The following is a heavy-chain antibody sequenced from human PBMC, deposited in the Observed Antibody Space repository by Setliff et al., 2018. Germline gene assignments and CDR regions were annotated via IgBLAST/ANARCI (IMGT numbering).Heavy chain of an antibody. V-gene: IGHV1-18*01. Sequence: ASVKVSCKASGYTFTRNGINWVRQAPGQGLEWMGWISVYNGNTRYAQKFQGRVTMTTDTSTTTAYMDLRSLRSDDTAVYYCASSVDYYDRSGYPYAMDVWGQGTKVTVSS. CDR3: ASSVDYYDRSGYPYAMDV. D-gene: IGHD3-22*01. CDR2: ISVYNGNT. J-gene: IGHJ6*02. CDR1: GYTFTRNG.